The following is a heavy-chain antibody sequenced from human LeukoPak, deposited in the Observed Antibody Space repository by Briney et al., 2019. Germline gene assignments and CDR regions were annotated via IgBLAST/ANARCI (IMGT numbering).Heavy chain of an antibody. CDR2: ISDNGGRT. CDR3: VKDPTLTTTGYFDL. CDR1: GFTFSNHA. Sequence: GGPLRPSCAASGFTFSNHAMTWLRQAPGKGLEWVAGISDNGGRTFYADSVNGRFTISRDNSRNTVDLQMHGLRADDTAIYYCVKDPTLTTTGYFDLWGQGTLVTVSS. V-gene: IGHV3-23*01. D-gene: IGHD4-11*01. J-gene: IGHJ4*02.